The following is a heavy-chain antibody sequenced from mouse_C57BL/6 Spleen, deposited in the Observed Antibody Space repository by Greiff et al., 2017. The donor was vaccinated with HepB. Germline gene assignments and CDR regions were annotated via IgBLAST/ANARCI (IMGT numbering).Heavy chain of an antibody. Sequence: VQLQQSGAELAKPGASVKLSCKASGFTFTSYWMHWVQQRPGQGLEWIGYINPSSGYTKYNQKFKDKATLTADKSSSTAYMHLSSLTYEDTAVYYCASSTTVAFDYWGQGTTLTVSS. CDR3: ASSTTVAFDY. CDR1: GFTFTSYW. J-gene: IGHJ2*01. D-gene: IGHD1-1*01. V-gene: IGHV1-7*01. CDR2: INPSSGYT.